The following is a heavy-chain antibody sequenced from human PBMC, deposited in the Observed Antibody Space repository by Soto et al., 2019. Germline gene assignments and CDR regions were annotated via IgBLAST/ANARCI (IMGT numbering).Heavy chain of an antibody. CDR3: ARVYYYDSSEGPKFDY. J-gene: IGHJ4*02. V-gene: IGHV3-21*01. Sequence: PGGSLRLSCAASGFTFSSYGMHWVRQAPGKGLEWVSSISSSSSHIYYADSVKGRFTISRDNAKNSLYLQMNSLRAEDTAVYYCARVYYYDSSEGPKFDYWGQGTLVTVSS. D-gene: IGHD3-22*01. CDR2: ISSSSSHI. CDR1: GFTFSSYG.